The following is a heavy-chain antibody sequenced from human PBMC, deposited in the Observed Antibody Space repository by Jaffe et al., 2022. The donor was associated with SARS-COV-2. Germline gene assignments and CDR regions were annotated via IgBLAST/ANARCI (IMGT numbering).Heavy chain of an antibody. D-gene: IGHD1-26*01. V-gene: IGHV3-23*04. CDR1: GFTFSGYA. J-gene: IGHJ4*02. Sequence: EVQLVESGGGLVQPGGSLRLSCAASGFTFSGYAMSWVRQAPGKGLEWVSSIYGGGGSPYYADSVKGRFTISRDNSKNTLYLQMNSLRAEDTAVYYCAKMAGATTPAYCFDYWGQGTLVPVSS. CDR3: AKMAGATTPAYCFDY. CDR2: IYGGGGSP.